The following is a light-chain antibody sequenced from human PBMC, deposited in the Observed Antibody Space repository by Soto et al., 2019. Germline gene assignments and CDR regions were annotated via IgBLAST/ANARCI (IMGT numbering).Light chain of an antibody. V-gene: IGKV2-28*01. CDR3: MQALETRT. CDR2: LGS. Sequence: DIVMTQSPVALAVTPGEPASISCRSIQSLLYDNGYKYLDCYLQKPGQSAQLLIYLGSTRASVVPDRFSGSGSGTDFTLKISIVEAEDVGSYYGMQALETRTLGQGTKVEIK. CDR1: QSLLYDNGYKY. J-gene: IGKJ1*01.